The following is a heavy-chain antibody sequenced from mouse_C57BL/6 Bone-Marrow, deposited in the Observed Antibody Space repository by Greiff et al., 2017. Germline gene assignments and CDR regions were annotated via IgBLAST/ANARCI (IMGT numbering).Heavy chain of an antibody. CDR1: GYSFTSGYY. CDR3: ARDGSSYYYGVAGFAY. CDR2: ISDDGSI. V-gene: IGHV3-6*01. Sequence: EVQLQESGPGLVKPSQSLSLTCSVTGYSFTSGYYWNWIRQFPGNKLEWMGYISDDGSINYNPSHKNRISITRDKTKNQFFLKLNSVTTEYTATYYCARDGSSYYYGVAGFAYWGQGTLVTVSA. D-gene: IGHD1-1*01. J-gene: IGHJ3*01.